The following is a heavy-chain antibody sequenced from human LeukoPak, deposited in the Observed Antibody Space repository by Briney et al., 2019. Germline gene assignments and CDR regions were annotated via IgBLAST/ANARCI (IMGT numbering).Heavy chain of an antibody. CDR2: IIPILGIA. D-gene: IGHD1-26*01. J-gene: IGHJ3*02. Sequence: ASVKVSCKASGGTFSSYAISWVRQAPGQGLEWMGRIIPILGIANYAQKFQGRVTITADKSTSTAYMELSSLGSEDTAVYYCARGAPSGSYYRGDAFDIWGQGTMVTVSS. CDR1: GGTFSSYA. CDR3: ARGAPSGSYYRGDAFDI. V-gene: IGHV1-69*04.